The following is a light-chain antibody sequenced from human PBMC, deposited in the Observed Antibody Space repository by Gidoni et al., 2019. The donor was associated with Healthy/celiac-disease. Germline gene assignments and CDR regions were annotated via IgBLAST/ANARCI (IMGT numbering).Light chain of an antibody. CDR2: QDS. Sequence: SYELTQPPSVFVSPGQTASITCSGDKLGDKYVCWYQQKPGQSPVLVIYQDSKRPSGIPERFSGSNSGNTATLTISGTQAMDEADYYCQAWDSSTAGVFGTGTKVTVL. CDR1: KLGDKY. CDR3: QAWDSSTAGV. J-gene: IGLJ1*01. V-gene: IGLV3-1*01.